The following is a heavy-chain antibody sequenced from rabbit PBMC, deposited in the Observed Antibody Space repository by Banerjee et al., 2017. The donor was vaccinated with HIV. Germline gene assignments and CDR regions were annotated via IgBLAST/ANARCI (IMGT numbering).Heavy chain of an antibody. V-gene: IGHV1S40*01. Sequence: QSLEESGGGLVQPEGSLTLTCKASGFDFSNKYVMCWVRQAPGKGLELIGCIYGGDGSTYYASWAKGRFTISKTSSTTVTLQMTSLTAADTATYFCARDLAGVTGWNFGLWGPGTLVTVS. CDR2: IYGGDGST. J-gene: IGHJ4*01. CDR1: GFDFSNKYV. CDR3: ARDLAGVTGWNFGL. D-gene: IGHD4-1*01.